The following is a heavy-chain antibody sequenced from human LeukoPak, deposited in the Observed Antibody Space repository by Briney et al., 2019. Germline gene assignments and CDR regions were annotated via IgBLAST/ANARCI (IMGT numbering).Heavy chain of an antibody. CDR1: GFTVSNNY. Sequence: GGSLRLSCAASGFTVSNNYMSWVRQAPGKGLEWVSVIYRGGSTYYADSVKGRFTISRDNSKNTLYLQMNSLRAEDTAVYYCAKDQWAAGAYYGMDVWGQGTTVTVSS. J-gene: IGHJ6*02. D-gene: IGHD6-13*01. V-gene: IGHV3-53*05. CDR2: IYRGGST. CDR3: AKDQWAAGAYYGMDV.